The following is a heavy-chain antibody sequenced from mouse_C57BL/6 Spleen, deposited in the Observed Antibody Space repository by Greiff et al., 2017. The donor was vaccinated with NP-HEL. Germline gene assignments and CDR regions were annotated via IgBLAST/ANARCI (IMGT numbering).Heavy chain of an antibody. D-gene: IGHD1-1*01. CDR1: GYTFTSYW. CDR3: ARYYGSFYAMDY. CDR2: IYPGSGST. J-gene: IGHJ4*01. Sequence: VQLQQSGAELVKPGASVKMSCKASGYTFTSYWITWVKQRPGQGLEWIGDIYPGSGSTNYNEKFKSKATLTVDTSSSTAYMQLSSLTSEDSAVYYCARYYGSFYAMDYWGQGTSVTVSS. V-gene: IGHV1-55*01.